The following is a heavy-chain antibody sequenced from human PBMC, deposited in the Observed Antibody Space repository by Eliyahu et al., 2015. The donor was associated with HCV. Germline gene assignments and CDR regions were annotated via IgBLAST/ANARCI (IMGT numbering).Heavy chain of an antibody. V-gene: IGHV3-21*01. CDR2: ISXSSSYI. CDR1: GFTXXSYS. D-gene: IGHD6-6*01. Sequence: EVQLVESGGGLVKPGGSLXLXCAXXGFTXXSYSMXWVRQAPGKGLEWVSSISXSSSYIYYADSVKGRFTISRDNAKNSLYLQMNSLRAEDTAVYYCARDSSSAIAAFLSPYNWFDPWGQGTLVTVSS. CDR3: ARDSSSAIAAFLSPYNWFDP. J-gene: IGHJ5*02.